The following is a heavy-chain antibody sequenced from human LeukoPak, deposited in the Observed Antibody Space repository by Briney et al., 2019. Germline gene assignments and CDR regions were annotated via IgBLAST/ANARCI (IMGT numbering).Heavy chain of an antibody. Sequence: GGSLRLSCAASGFTLSNYWVHWVRQAPGKGLVWVSRINPDGSTINYADSVKGRFTISRDNAKNTLYLQMNSLRAEDTAVYYCATAGNYRFDYWGQGTLVTVSS. CDR2: INPDGSTI. CDR1: GFTLSNYW. D-gene: IGHD1-7*01. CDR3: ATAGNYRFDY. J-gene: IGHJ4*02. V-gene: IGHV3-74*01.